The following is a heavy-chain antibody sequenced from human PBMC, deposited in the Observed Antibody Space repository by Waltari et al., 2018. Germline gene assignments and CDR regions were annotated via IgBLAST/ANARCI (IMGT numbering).Heavy chain of an antibody. Sequence: QVQLQESGPGLVKPSETLSLTCTVSGGSISSYYWSWIRQPPGKGLEWIGYSYYSGGTTATPSLKSRVTISVDTSKNQFSLKLSSVTAADTAVYYCARGRGVTMVRGVIITAWFDPWGQGTLVTVSS. D-gene: IGHD3-10*01. CDR2: SYYSGGT. J-gene: IGHJ5*02. V-gene: IGHV4-59*01. CDR3: ARGRGVTMVRGVIITAWFDP. CDR1: GGSISSYY.